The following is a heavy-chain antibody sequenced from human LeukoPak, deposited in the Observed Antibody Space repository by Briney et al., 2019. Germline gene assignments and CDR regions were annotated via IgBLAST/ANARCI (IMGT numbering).Heavy chain of an antibody. V-gene: IGHV1-46*01. CDR2: INPSGGST. D-gene: IGHD3-9*01. J-gene: IGHJ4*02. CDR3: ARRFLYYDILTGYSPYYFDY. CDR1: GYTFTSYY. Sequence: ASVKVSCKASGYTFTSYYMHWVRQAPGQGLEWMGIINPSGGSTSYAQKFQGRVTMTRDTSTSTVYMELGSLRSEDTAVYYCARRFLYYDILTGYSPYYFDYWGQGTLVTVSS.